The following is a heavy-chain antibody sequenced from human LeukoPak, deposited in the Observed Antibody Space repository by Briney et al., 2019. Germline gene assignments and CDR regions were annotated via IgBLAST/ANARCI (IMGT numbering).Heavy chain of an antibody. CDR1: GFTFSSYG. CDR3: AREPIRQQLASFDY. CDR2: IRYDGSNK. V-gene: IGHV3-30*02. J-gene: IGHJ4*02. D-gene: IGHD6-13*01. Sequence: PGGSLRLSCAASGFTFSSYGMHWVRQAPGKGLEWVAFIRYDGSNKYYADSVKGRFTISRDNSKNTLYLQMNSLRAEDTAVYYCAREPIRQQLASFDYWGQGTLVTVSS.